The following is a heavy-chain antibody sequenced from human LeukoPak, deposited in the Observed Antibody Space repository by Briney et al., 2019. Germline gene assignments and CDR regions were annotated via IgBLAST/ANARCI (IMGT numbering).Heavy chain of an antibody. V-gene: IGHV1-2*04. Sequence: ASVKVSCKASGYTFTSYGINWVRQATGQGLEWMGWINPNSGGTNYAQKFQGWVTMTRDTSISTAYMELSRLRSDDTAVYYCAREGRTNSFDYWGQGTLVTVSS. J-gene: IGHJ4*02. CDR2: INPNSGGT. D-gene: IGHD2-15*01. CDR3: AREGRTNSFDY. CDR1: GYTFTSYG.